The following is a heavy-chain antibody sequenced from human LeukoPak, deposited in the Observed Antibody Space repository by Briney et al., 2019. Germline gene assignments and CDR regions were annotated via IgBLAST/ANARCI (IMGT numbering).Heavy chain of an antibody. CDR1: GGSFSGYY. J-gene: IGHJ4*02. Sequence: SSETLSLTCAVYGGSFSGYYWSWIRQPPGKGLEWVSAISGSGGSTYYADSVKGRFTISRDNSKNTLLLQMNSLRAEDTAVYYCARDFGYCSTTSCYDQWGQGTLVTVSS. CDR3: ARDFGYCSTTSCYDQ. CDR2: ISGSGGST. V-gene: IGHV3-23*01. D-gene: IGHD2-2*03.